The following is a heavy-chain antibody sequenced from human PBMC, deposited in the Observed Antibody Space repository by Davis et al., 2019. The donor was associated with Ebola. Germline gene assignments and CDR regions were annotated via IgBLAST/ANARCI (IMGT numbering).Heavy chain of an antibody. CDR2: IRYDGSEE. CDR3: ARGTVGIEIYFDS. J-gene: IGHJ4*02. D-gene: IGHD1-26*01. Sequence: GESLKISCAASGFTFSNFWMSWVRQVSGKGLEWVAFIRYDGSEEYYTDSVKGRFTISRDLSSNTLYLQMNTLRPDDTALYYCARGTVGIEIYFDSWGQGTLVTVSS. CDR1: GFTFSNFW. V-gene: IGHV3-30*02.